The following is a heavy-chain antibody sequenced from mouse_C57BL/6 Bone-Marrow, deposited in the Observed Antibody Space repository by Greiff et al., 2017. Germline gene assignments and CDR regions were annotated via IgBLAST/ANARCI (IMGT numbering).Heavy chain of an antibody. Sequence: EVKLVESGGGLVKPGGSLKLSCAASGFTFSSYTMSWVRQTPEKRLEWVATISGGGGNTYYPDSVKGRFAISRDNAKNTLYLQMGSLRSEDTALYYCARRHYYGTLFAYWGQGTLVTVSA. D-gene: IGHD1-1*01. J-gene: IGHJ3*01. V-gene: IGHV5-9*01. CDR2: ISGGGGNT. CDR3: ARRHYYGTLFAY. CDR1: GFTFSSYT.